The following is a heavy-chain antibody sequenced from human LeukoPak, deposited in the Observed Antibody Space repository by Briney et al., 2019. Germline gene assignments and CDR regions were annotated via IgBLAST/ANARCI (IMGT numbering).Heavy chain of an antibody. CDR2: ISGSGGST. J-gene: IGHJ4*02. Sequence: GGSLRLSCVASGFTFSSYAMSWVRQAPGKGLEWVSAISGSGGSTYYADSVKGRFTISRDNSKNTLYLQMNSLRAEDTAVYYCATTPSHYDFWSGPREFDYWGQGTLVTVSS. D-gene: IGHD3-3*01. V-gene: IGHV3-23*01. CDR3: ATTPSHYDFWSGPREFDY. CDR1: GFTFSSYA.